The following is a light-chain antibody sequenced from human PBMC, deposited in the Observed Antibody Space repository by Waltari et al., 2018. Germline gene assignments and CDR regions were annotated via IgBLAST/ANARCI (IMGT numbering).Light chain of an antibody. CDR1: SGSLSSTSY. Sequence: QTVVTQEPSLSVSPGGTVTLTCALSSGSLSSTSYASWYQQSPGQTPTPVFLKAKVGLSGVPDRVSGSVLGNKAVLIITGAQAEDESTYYCLLYMGSGIWVFGGGTKLTVL. CDR2: KAK. J-gene: IGLJ3*02. V-gene: IGLV8-61*01. CDR3: LLYMGSGIWV.